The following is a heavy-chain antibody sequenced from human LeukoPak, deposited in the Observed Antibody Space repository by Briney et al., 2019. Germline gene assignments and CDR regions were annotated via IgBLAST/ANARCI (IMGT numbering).Heavy chain of an antibody. CDR3: ARGIDYCGSGNDY. CDR1: GDPITSYY. V-gene: IGHV4-4*07. D-gene: IGHD3-10*01. J-gene: IGHJ4*02. Sequence: SETLSLTCTVSGDPITSYYWSWIPQPARGGLVWVGRIYTSESTNYNPALKSRVTISVDTSKNQFSLKLSSVTAADTAVYYCARGIDYCGSGNDYGGQGTLVTVSS. CDR2: IYTSEST.